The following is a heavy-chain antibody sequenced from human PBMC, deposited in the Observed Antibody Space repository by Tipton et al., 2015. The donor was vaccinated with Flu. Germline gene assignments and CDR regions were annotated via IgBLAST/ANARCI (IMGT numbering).Heavy chain of an antibody. Sequence: AASGFPFSNYWMHWVRQAPGKGLVRVSRIISDGSSTGYPDSVKGRFTISRDNAKNTLYLQMNSLRAEDTAVYYCVRGGSYPHYLEYWGQGTLVTVSS. CDR2: IISDGSST. V-gene: IGHV3-74*01. CDR3: VRGGSYPHYLEY. J-gene: IGHJ4*02. D-gene: IGHD1-26*01. CDR1: GFPFSNYW.